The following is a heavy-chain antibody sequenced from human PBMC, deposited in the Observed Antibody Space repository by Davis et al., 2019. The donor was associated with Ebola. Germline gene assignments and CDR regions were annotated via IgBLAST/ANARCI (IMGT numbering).Heavy chain of an antibody. CDR3: AKDLRSSGWEPSRYYYYGMDV. Sequence: PGGSLRLSCAASGFSVSSNYISWVRQAPGRGLEWVSVIYPGGSTYYADSVKGRLTISRDNSKNSLHLQMNTLRAEDTAVYYCAKDLRSSGWEPSRYYYYGMDVWGKGTTVTVSS. V-gene: IGHV3-53*05. CDR2: IYPGGST. CDR1: GFSVSSNY. D-gene: IGHD6-19*01. J-gene: IGHJ6*04.